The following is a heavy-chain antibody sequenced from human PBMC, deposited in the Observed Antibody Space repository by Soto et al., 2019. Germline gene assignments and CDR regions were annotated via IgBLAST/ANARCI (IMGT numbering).Heavy chain of an antibody. CDR2: ITSDGKSK. CDR1: GFNFSNHW. Sequence: PGGSLRLSCAASGFNFSNHWMHWVRQRPGEGLVWVSRITSDGKSKAYAESVKGRFAISRDNAKNTLYLQMNGLTAEDTAVYYCARAISTSIINWFDPWGQGTLVTVSS. CDR3: ARAISTSIINWFDP. V-gene: IGHV3-74*01. D-gene: IGHD3-3*02. J-gene: IGHJ5*02.